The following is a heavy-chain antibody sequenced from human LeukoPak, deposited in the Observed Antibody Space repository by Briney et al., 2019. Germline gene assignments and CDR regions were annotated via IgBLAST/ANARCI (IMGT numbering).Heavy chain of an antibody. CDR2: IYTSGST. D-gene: IGHD1-26*01. CDR1: GGSLSSYY. Sequence: PSETLSLTCTVSGGSLSSYYWSWIRQPAGKGLEGIGRIYTSGSTNYNPSLTSRVTMSVDTSKNQFSLKLSSVTAADTAVYYCARDREWDLNWFDPWGQGTLVTVSS. CDR3: ARDREWDLNWFDP. V-gene: IGHV4-4*07. J-gene: IGHJ5*02.